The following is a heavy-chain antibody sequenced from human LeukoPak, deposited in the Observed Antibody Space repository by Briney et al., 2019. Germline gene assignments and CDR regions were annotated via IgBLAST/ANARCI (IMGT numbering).Heavy chain of an antibody. J-gene: IGHJ4*02. Sequence: ASVKVSCKASGYTFTSYYMHWVRQAPGQGLEWMGWINPNSGGTNYAQKFQGRVTMTRDTSISTAYMELSRLRSDDTAVYYCARDPGNSGYDSIDYWGQGTLVSVSS. CDR2: INPNSGGT. CDR3: ARDPGNSGYDSIDY. D-gene: IGHD5-12*01. V-gene: IGHV1-2*02. CDR1: GYTFTSYY.